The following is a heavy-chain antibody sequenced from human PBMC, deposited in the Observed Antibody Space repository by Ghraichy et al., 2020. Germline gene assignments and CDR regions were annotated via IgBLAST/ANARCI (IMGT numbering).Heavy chain of an antibody. V-gene: IGHV4-39*01. Sequence: GSLSLTCTVSGGSISSSSYYWGWIRQPPGKGLEWIGSIYYSGSTYYNPSLKSRVTISVDTSKNQFSLKLSSVTAADTAVYYCGGSGYLFDYWGQGTLVTVSS. J-gene: IGHJ4*02. CDR1: GGSISSSSYY. CDR2: IYYSGST. D-gene: IGHD3-22*01. CDR3: GGSGYLFDY.